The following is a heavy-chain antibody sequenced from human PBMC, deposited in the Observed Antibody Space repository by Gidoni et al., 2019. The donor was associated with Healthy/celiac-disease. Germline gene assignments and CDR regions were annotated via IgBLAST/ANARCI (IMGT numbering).Heavy chain of an antibody. J-gene: IGHJ4*02. D-gene: IGHD4-17*01. CDR2: IRSKAYGGTT. Sequence: EVQLVESGGGLVQPGRSLRLSCTASGFTFGDYAMSWVRQAPGKGLEWVGFIRSKAYGGTTEYAASVKGRFTISRDDSKSIAYLQMNSLKTEDTAVYYCTSYGDFDYWGQGTLVTVSS. CDR3: TSYGDFDY. CDR1: GFTFGDYA. V-gene: IGHV3-49*04.